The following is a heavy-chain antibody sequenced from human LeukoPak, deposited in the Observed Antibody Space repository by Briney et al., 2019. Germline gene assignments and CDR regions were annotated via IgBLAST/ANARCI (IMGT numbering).Heavy chain of an antibody. CDR3: ARVSVSSGWLFYFDY. CDR2: IIPIFGTA. Sequence: ASVKVSCKASGGTFISYAISWVRQAPGQGLEWMGGIIPIFGTANYAQKFQGRVTITADESTSTAYMELSSLRSEDTAVYYCARVSVSSGWLFYFDYWGQGTLVTVSS. J-gene: IGHJ4*02. CDR1: GGTFISYA. V-gene: IGHV1-69*13. D-gene: IGHD6-19*01.